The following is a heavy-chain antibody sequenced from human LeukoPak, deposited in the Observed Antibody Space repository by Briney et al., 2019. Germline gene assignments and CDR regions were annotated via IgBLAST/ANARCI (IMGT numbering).Heavy chain of an antibody. CDR3: SRGPIQLWVHNGVDV. Sequence: PGWSLRLSCTTSGFNFGDHAMTWVRQAPGKGLEWVGFIRSKPYRGTTEYAASVKGRFTISRDDSKSVVYLQMNSLKSEDTAVYYCSRGPIQLWVHNGVDVWGQGTTVTVSS. J-gene: IGHJ6*02. CDR2: IRSKPYRGTT. D-gene: IGHD5-18*01. CDR1: GFNFGDHA. V-gene: IGHV3-49*04.